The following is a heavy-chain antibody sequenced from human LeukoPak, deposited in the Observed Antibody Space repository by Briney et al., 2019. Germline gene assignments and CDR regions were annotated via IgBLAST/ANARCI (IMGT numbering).Heavy chain of an antibody. CDR2: INPSGGST. Sequence: ASVKVSCKASGYTFTSYYMHWVRQAPGQGLEWMGLINPSGGSTSYAQKFQGRVTMTRDTSTSTVYMELSSLRAEDTAVYYCARLGIQDYYGSGSYSNYFDYWGQGTLVTVSS. CDR1: GYTFTSYY. J-gene: IGHJ4*02. V-gene: IGHV1-46*01. D-gene: IGHD3-10*01. CDR3: ARLGIQDYYGSGSYSNYFDY.